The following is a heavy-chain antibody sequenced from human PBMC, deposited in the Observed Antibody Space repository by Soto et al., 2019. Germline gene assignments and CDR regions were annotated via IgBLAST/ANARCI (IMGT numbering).Heavy chain of an antibody. J-gene: IGHJ4*02. Sequence: EVQLLESGGGLVQPGGSLRLSCAASGFTLTNYVMTWVRQPPGKGLEWVSGIGAGGSGTYYADSVKGRFTISRDNSKSTLYLQMIRLRAEDTAVYYCAMDRYDSSGYYDYWGQGTLVTVSS. D-gene: IGHD3-22*01. CDR2: IGAGGSGT. V-gene: IGHV3-23*01. CDR1: GFTLTNYV. CDR3: AMDRYDSSGYYDY.